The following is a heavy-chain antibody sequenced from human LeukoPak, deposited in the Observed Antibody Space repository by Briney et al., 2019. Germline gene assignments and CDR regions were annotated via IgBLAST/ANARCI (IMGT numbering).Heavy chain of an antibody. V-gene: IGHV4-59*01. CDR2: IYYSGST. CDR3: ARDSGYNYGFDY. J-gene: IGHJ4*02. Sequence: SETLSLTCTVSSGSIGSYYWSWSRQAPGKGLEWIGYIYYSGSTNYNPSLKSRVTMSVGTSKNQFSLKLNSVTAADTAVYYCARDSGYNYGFDYWGQGTLVTVSS. CDR1: SGSIGSYY. D-gene: IGHD5-18*01.